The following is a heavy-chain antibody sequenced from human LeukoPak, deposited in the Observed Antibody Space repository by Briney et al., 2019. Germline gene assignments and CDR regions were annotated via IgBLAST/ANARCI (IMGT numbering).Heavy chain of an antibody. Sequence: GASVKVSCKASGYTFTGYYMHWVRQAPGQGLEWMGWINPNSGGTNYAQKFQGRVTMTRDTSIRTAYMELSRLRSDDTAVYYCAMYYYGSGSQSPFDYWGQGTLVTVSS. V-gene: IGHV1-2*02. J-gene: IGHJ4*02. CDR3: AMYYYGSGSQSPFDY. CDR1: GYTFTGYY. D-gene: IGHD3-10*01. CDR2: INPNSGGT.